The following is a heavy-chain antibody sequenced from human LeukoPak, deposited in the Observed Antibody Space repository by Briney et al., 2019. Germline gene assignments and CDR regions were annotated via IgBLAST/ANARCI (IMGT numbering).Heavy chain of an antibody. CDR2: IIPIFGTA. V-gene: IGHV1-69*05. Sequence: ASVKVSCKASGGTFSSCAISWVRQAPGQGLEWMGGIIPIFGTANYAQKFQGRVTITTDESTSTAYMELSSLRSEDTAVYYCARVEMATITPSYYYYYMDVWGKGTTVTVSS. J-gene: IGHJ6*03. D-gene: IGHD5-24*01. CDR1: GGTFSSCA. CDR3: ARVEMATITPSYYYYYMDV.